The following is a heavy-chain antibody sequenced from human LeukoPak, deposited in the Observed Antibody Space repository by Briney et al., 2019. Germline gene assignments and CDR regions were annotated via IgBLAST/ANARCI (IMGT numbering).Heavy chain of an antibody. D-gene: IGHD2/OR15-2a*01. J-gene: IGHJ6*03. Sequence: SETLSLTCSVSGYSISSGYYWGWIRQPPGKGLEWIGSIYQSGSTSYNSSLKSRVTISVDTSKNQFSLKLSSVTAADTAVYYCARPQIDYYYYMDVWGKGTTVTVSS. CDR2: IYQSGST. CDR1: GYSISSGYY. V-gene: IGHV4-38-2*02. CDR3: ARPQIDYYYYMDV.